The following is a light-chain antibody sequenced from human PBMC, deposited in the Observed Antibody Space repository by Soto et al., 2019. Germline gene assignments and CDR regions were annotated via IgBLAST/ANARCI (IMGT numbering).Light chain of an antibody. CDR1: QSIDSY. J-gene: IGKJ4*01. V-gene: IGKV3-11*01. CDR2: DAS. CDR3: QQRSNWPLT. Sequence: EIVLTQSPATLSLSLGERATLSCRASQSIDSYLGWYQQKPGQAPRLLIYDASNRATGIPGRFSGSGSGKDFTLTISSLEPEDFAFYYCQQRSNWPLTFGGGTKVEIK.